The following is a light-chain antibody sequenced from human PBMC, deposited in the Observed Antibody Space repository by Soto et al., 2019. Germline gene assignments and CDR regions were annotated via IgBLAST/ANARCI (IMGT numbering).Light chain of an antibody. Sequence: AIQMTQSPSSLSASVGDRVTITCRASQAIRNDLGWYQQKPGKAPKLLIYGASTLQSGVPSRFSGSASGTDFTLTISSLQPEDFATYYCLQDDSHPLTFGGGTKVEIK. V-gene: IGKV1-6*01. CDR3: LQDDSHPLT. CDR2: GAS. CDR1: QAIRND. J-gene: IGKJ4*01.